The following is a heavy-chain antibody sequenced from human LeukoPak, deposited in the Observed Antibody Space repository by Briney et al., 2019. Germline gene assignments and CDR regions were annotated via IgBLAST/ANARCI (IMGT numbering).Heavy chain of an antibody. CDR1: GGTFSSYA. CDR3: AREVALAYCCGDCYSFDY. D-gene: IGHD2-21*02. Sequence: ASVKVSCKASGGTFSSYAISWVRQAPGQGLEWMGRIIPILGIANYAQKFQGRVTITADKSASTAYMELSSLRSEDTAVYYCAREVALAYCCGDCYSFDYWGQGALVTVSS. J-gene: IGHJ4*02. V-gene: IGHV1-69*04. CDR2: IIPILGIA.